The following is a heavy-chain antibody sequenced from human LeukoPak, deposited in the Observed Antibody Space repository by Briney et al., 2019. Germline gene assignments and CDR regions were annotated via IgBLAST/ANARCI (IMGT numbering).Heavy chain of an antibody. J-gene: IGHJ4*02. CDR3: ARRGDRFDY. CDR1: GGSISNYY. V-gene: IGHV4-59*08. D-gene: IGHD4-17*01. Sequence: PSETLSLTCTVSGGSISNYYWSWIRQPPGRGLEWIGYIYYSGSTNYNPSLKSRVTISVDTSKNQFSLKLSSVTAADTAVYYCARRGDRFDYWGQGTLVTVSS. CDR2: IYYSGST.